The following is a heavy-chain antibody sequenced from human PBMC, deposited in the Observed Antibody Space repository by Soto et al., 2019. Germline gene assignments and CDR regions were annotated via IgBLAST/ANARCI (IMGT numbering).Heavy chain of an antibody. Sequence: SETLSLTCTVSGGSISSYYWSWIRQPPGKGLEWIGYIYYSGSTNYNPSLKSRVTISVDTSNNQFSLRLSSVTAADTAVYYCARVRYYYASGTFDYWGQGPLVTVSS. J-gene: IGHJ4*02. V-gene: IGHV4-59*01. D-gene: IGHD3-10*01. CDR3: ARVRYYYASGTFDY. CDR1: GGSISSYY. CDR2: IYYSGST.